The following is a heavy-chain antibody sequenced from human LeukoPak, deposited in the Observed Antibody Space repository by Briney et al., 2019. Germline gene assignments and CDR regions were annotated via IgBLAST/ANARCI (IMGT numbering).Heavy chain of an antibody. V-gene: IGHV5-51*01. CDR1: GYRFTSYW. Sequence: GESLKISCKDSGYRFTSYWIGWVRQMPGKGLEWMGIIYPGDSDTRYSPSFQGQVTVSADKSISTAYLQWSSLKASDTAMYYCATLDPGDGHWYFDLWGRGTLVTVSS. D-gene: IGHD3-16*01. J-gene: IGHJ2*01. CDR2: IYPGDSDT. CDR3: ATLDPGDGHWYFDL.